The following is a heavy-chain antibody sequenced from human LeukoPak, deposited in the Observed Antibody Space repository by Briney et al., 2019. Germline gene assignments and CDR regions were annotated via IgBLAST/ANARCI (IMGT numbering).Heavy chain of an antibody. CDR2: ILSDGSKE. V-gene: IGHV3-33*01. CDR3: ASSIEDELGIAYYFDY. CDR1: GFTFSSYG. J-gene: IGHJ4*02. Sequence: AGGSLRLSCAASGFTFSSYGMHWVRQAPGKGLEWVAVILSDGSKEFYTDSVKGRFTISRDNSKNTLYLQMNSLRAEDTAVYYCASSIEDELGIAYYFDYWGQGTLVTVSS. D-gene: IGHD7-27*01.